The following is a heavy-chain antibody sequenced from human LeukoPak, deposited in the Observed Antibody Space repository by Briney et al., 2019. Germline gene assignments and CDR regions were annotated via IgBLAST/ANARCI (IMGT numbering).Heavy chain of an antibody. Sequence: PSETLSLTCTVSGGSISSGYYSWSWIRQPAGKGLEWIGRIYTRGTTNYNPSLESRVTISVDTSKNQFSLKLSSVTAADTAVYYCARSYYYGSGSYFLGYWGQGTLVTVSS. D-gene: IGHD3-10*01. CDR3: ARSYYYGSGSYFLGY. CDR1: GGSISSGYYS. CDR2: IYTRGTT. J-gene: IGHJ4*02. V-gene: IGHV4-61*02.